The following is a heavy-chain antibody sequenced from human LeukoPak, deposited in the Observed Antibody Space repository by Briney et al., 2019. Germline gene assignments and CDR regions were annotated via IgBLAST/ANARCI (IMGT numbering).Heavy chain of an antibody. J-gene: IGHJ4*02. Sequence: GGSLRLSCAASGFTFSSYWMSWVRQAPGKGLEWVAFIQYEGKNKDYAEAVKGRFTISSDNSKNTLFLQMNNLTAEDTALYYCAKGYWVLRKGFDSWGQGTLVTVSS. CDR2: IQYEGKNK. V-gene: IGHV3-30*02. D-gene: IGHD2-15*01. CDR3: AKGYWVLRKGFDS. CDR1: GFTFSSYW.